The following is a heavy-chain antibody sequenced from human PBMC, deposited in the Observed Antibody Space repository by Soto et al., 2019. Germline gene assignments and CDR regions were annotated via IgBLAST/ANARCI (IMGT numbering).Heavy chain of an antibody. J-gene: IGHJ5*02. Sequence: SETLSLTCTVSGGSISNHYWSWIRQPPGKGLEWIGYIYYNGNTNYNPSLKSRVTMSVDTSRNQISLKLTSVTAADTAVYYCAADYDFCSGYYSFDPWGQRTLVTVSS. D-gene: IGHD3-3*01. CDR2: IYYNGNT. CDR1: GGSISNHY. V-gene: IGHV4-59*11. CDR3: AADYDFCSGYYSFDP.